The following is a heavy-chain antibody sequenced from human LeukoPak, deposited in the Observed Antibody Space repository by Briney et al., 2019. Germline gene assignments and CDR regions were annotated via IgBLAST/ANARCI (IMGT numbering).Heavy chain of an antibody. J-gene: IGHJ4*02. V-gene: IGHV4-34*01. Sequence: SETLSLTCAVYGGSFSGYYWSWIRQPPGKGLEWIGEINHSGSTNYNPSLKSRVTISVDTSKNQFSLKPSSVTAADTAVYYCVGGVGYYYDSSGYYPFDYWGQGTLVTVSS. CDR3: VGGVGYYYDSSGYYPFDY. D-gene: IGHD3-22*01. CDR1: GGSFSGYY. CDR2: INHSGST.